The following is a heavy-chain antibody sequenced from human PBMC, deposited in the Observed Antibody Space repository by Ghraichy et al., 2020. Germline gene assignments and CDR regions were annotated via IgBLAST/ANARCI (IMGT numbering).Heavy chain of an antibody. V-gene: IGHV4-59*01. Sequence: SETLSLTCTVSGGSMSSYYWSWIRQPPGKGLEWIGFIYNSGTTNYNPSLKSRVTISVDTSKNQFSLKLTSVTAADTAVYYCAREGRGGSNGFRKVVFDYWGQGTLVTVSS. CDR2: IYNSGTT. D-gene: IGHD5-12*01. J-gene: IGHJ4*02. CDR1: GGSMSSYY. CDR3: AREGRGGSNGFRKVVFDY.